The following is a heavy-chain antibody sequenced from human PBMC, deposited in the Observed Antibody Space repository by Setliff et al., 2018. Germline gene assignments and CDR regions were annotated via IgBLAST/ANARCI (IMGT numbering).Heavy chain of an antibody. Sequence: SLKISCKGSGYRFTTYWIGWVRQMPGKGLEWMGAIYPGDSDTRHSPSFQGQVTISADKSISTVYLQWSSLKASDTAIYYCARLTPETDFDYWGPGTLVTVSS. D-gene: IGHD2-15*01. V-gene: IGHV5-51*01. CDR1: GYRFTTYW. J-gene: IGHJ4*02. CDR2: IYPGDSDT. CDR3: ARLTPETDFDY.